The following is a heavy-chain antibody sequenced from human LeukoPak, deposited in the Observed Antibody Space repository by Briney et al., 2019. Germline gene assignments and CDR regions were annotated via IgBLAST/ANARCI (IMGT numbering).Heavy chain of an antibody. J-gene: IGHJ4*02. CDR3: ARDFGIAIPNDY. CDR2: INGDGSDP. CDR1: GFTFSTSW. D-gene: IGHD3-3*01. V-gene: IGHV3-74*01. Sequence: PGGSLRLSCEASGFTFSTSWMYWVRQAPGKGLEWVSRINGDGSDPSYADFVKGRFTISRDNAKNSLYLQMNSLRAEDTAVYYCARDFGIAIPNDYWGQGTLVTVSS.